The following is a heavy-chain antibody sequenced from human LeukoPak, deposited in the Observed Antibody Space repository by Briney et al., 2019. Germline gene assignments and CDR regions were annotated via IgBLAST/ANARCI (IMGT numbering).Heavy chain of an antibody. Sequence: SETLSLTCAVYGGSFSGYYWSWIRQPPGKGLEWIGEINHSGSTNYNPSLKSRVTISVDMSKNQFSLKLSSVTAADTAVYYCARGGLRYFDWLSGYFDYWGQGTLVTVSS. D-gene: IGHD3-9*01. CDR2: INHSGST. V-gene: IGHV4-34*01. J-gene: IGHJ4*02. CDR1: GGSFSGYY. CDR3: ARGGLRYFDWLSGYFDY.